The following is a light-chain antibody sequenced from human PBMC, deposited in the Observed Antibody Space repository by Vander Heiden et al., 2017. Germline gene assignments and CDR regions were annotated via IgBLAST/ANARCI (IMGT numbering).Light chain of an antibody. V-gene: IGKV1-39*01. CDR3: QQSYSTLST. CDR2: AAS. J-gene: IGKJ2*01. Sequence: DIQMTQSPSSLSASVGDRVTVTCRASQSISSYLNWYQQKPGKAPKLLIYAASSLQSGVPSRFSASGSGTDFTLTISSLQPEDFATYYCQQSYSTLSTFGQRTKLEIK. CDR1: QSISSY.